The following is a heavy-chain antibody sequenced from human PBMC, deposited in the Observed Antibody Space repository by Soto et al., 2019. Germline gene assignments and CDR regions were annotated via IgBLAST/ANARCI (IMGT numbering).Heavy chain of an antibody. CDR3: ARDLEVVVLGVDHYYYYGMDV. CDR1: GGTFSSFA. D-gene: IGHD2-15*01. CDR2: IIPIFETA. V-gene: IGHV1-69*13. J-gene: IGHJ6*02. Sequence: GASVKVSCKTSGGTFSSFAISWVRQAPGQGLEWMGGIIPIFETANYAQKFQGRVTITADEITGTACMELRSLRSEDTGVYYCARDLEVVVLGVDHYYYYGMDVWGQGTTVTVSS.